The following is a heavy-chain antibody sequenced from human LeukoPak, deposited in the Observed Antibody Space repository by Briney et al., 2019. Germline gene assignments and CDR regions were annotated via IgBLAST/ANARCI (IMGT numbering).Heavy chain of an antibody. Sequence: GGSLRLSCAASGFTFSSYGMHWVRQAPGKGLEWVAFIRYDGSNKYYADSVKGRFTISRDNSKNTLYLQMNSLGAEDTAVYYCARVPWGDYGGPLYYYYGMDVWGQGTTVTASS. CDR2: IRYDGSNK. J-gene: IGHJ6*02. V-gene: IGHV3-30*02. CDR1: GFTFSSYG. CDR3: ARVPWGDYGGPLYYYYGMDV. D-gene: IGHD4-23*01.